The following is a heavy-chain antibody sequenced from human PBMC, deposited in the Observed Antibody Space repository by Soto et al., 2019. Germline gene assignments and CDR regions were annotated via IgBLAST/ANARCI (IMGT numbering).Heavy chain of an antibody. D-gene: IGHD6-13*01. CDR2: MFYTGTT. J-gene: IGHJ4*02. V-gene: IGHV4-31*03. CDR1: GVSISSGGYF. CDR3: ARLIGSAAGYFDY. Sequence: SETLSLTCTVSGVSISSGGYFWGWIRQHPGKGLEWMGYMFYTGTTSYNPSLRSRVTISVDTSKNQFSLRLSSVTAADTAIYYCARLIGSAAGYFDYWGQGILVTVSS.